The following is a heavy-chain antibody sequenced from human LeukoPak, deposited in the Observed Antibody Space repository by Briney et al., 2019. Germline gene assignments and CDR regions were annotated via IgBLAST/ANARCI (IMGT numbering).Heavy chain of an antibody. CDR2: IYYSGST. V-gene: IGHV4-59*01. J-gene: IGHJ4*02. Sequence: SETLSLTCTVSGGSISSYYWSWIRQPPGKGLEWIGYIYYSGSTNYNPSLKSRVTISVDTSKNQFSLKLSSVTAADTAVYYCARDPGGPRALFDYWGQGTLVTVSS. D-gene: IGHD3-10*01. CDR3: ARDPGGPRALFDY. CDR1: GGSISSYY.